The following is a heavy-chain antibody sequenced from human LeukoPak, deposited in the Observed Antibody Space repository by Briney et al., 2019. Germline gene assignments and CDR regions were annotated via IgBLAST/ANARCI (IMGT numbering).Heavy chain of an antibody. CDR3: ARHNSGDLWGY. CDR1: GGSVSSSTYY. V-gene: IGHV4-39*01. CDR2: IYHGGST. J-gene: IGHJ4*02. Sequence: SETLSLTCSVSGGSVSSSTYYWGWIRQPPGKGLEWIGSIYHGGSTYYNPSLKSRVTISVDTSKNQFSLKLSSLTAADSAVYYCARHNSGDLWGYWGQGTLVTVSS. D-gene: IGHD4-17*01.